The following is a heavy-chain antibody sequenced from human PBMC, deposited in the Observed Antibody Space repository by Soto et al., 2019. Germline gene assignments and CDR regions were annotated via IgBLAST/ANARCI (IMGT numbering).Heavy chain of an antibody. CDR1: GYTFTSYY. Sequence: ASVKVSCKASGYTFTSYYINWVRQATGQGLEWMGWMNPNSGNTGYTEKLQGRVTMTRNTAINTAYMELSSLRSEDTAVYYCARDGKDGPGSGFDIWGQGTMVTVSS. CDR2: MNPNSGNT. CDR3: ARDGKDGPGSGFDI. V-gene: IGHV1-8*01. D-gene: IGHD3-10*01. J-gene: IGHJ3*02.